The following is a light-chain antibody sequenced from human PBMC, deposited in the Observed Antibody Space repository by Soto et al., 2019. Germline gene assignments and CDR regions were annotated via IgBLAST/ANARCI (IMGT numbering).Light chain of an antibody. J-gene: IGLJ2*01. V-gene: IGLV2-14*03. Sequence: QSALTQPASVSGSPGQSITISCTGTSSDVGGYNHVSWYQHHPGKAPKLMMRDVSNRPSGVSNRFSGSKSGNTASLTISGLQDEDEADYYCSSFTTTSTLVFGGGTQLTVL. CDR1: SSDVGGYNH. CDR2: DVS. CDR3: SSFTTTSTLV.